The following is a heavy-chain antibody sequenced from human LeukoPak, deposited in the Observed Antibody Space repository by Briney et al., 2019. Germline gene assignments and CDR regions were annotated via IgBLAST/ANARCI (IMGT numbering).Heavy chain of an antibody. CDR2: VKQDGSRK. D-gene: IGHD3-16*01. J-gene: IGHJ3*02. V-gene: IGHV3-7*04. CDR3: ARDWGDESRGQFDAFDI. CDR1: GFTFSTYW. Sequence: PGGSLRLSCAASGFTFSTYWMDWVRQAPGKGLEWVANVKQDGSRKYYVDSVKGRFTISRDNARNSLHLEMNSLRVEDTAVYYCARDWGDESRGQFDAFDIWGQGTRVTVSS.